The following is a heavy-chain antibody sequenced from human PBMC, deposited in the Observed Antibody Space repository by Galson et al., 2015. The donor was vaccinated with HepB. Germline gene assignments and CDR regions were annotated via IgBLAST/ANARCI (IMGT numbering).Heavy chain of an antibody. CDR3: VRGKYYYDSSGYFAY. V-gene: IGHV1-2*06. CDR2: TNPNSGDT. J-gene: IGHJ4*02. CDR1: GYTFNGYY. D-gene: IGHD3-22*01. Sequence: SCKASGYTFNGYYKHWVRQAPGQGLEWMGRTNPNSGDTNYAQKFQGRVSMTRDSSISTAYMELTRLRSDDTAVYYCVRGKYYYDSSGYFAYWGQGTLVTISS.